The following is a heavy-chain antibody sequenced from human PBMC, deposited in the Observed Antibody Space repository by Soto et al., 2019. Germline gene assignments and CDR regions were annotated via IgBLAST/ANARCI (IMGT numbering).Heavy chain of an antibody. V-gene: IGHV4-59*01. D-gene: IGHD3-10*01. CDR1: GGSISSYY. CDR2: IYYSGST. CDR3: AGGRWQQVLLNY. J-gene: IGHJ4*02. Sequence: SETLSLTCTVSGGSISSYYWSWVRQPPGKGLEWIGYIYYSGSTNYNPSLKSRVTISVDTSKNQFSLKLSSVTAADTAVYYCAGGRWQQVLLNYWGQGTLVTVSS.